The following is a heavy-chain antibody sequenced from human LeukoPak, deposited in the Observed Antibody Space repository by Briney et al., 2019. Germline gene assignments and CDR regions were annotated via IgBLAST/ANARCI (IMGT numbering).Heavy chain of an antibody. CDR2: INTDGSST. CDR1: GFTFSSYW. J-gene: IGHJ4*02. CDR3: ARLWGYSSDY. D-gene: IGHD6-13*01. V-gene: IGHV3-74*01. Sequence: GGSLRLSCAASGFTFSSYWMHWVRQAPGKGLVWVSHINTDGSSTSYADSVKGRFTISRDNAKNTLYLQMNSLRAEDTAVYYCARLWGYSSDYWGQGTLVTVSS.